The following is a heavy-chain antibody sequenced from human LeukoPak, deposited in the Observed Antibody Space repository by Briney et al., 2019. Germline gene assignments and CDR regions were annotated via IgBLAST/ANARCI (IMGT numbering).Heavy chain of an antibody. CDR2: ISSSSSTI. J-gene: IGHJ5*02. CDR3: QFGSGSYYNIPNNWFDP. Sequence: AGGSLRLSCAASGFTFSSYSMNWVRQAPGKGLEWVSYISSSSSTIYYADSVKGRLTISRDNAKNSLYLQMNSLRAEDTAVYCCQFGSGSYYNIPNNWFDPWGQGTLVTVSS. V-gene: IGHV3-48*01. CDR1: GFTFSSYS. D-gene: IGHD3-10*01.